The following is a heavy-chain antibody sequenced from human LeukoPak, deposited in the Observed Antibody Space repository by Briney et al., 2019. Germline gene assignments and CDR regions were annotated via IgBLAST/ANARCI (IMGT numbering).Heavy chain of an antibody. V-gene: IGHV3-7*04. J-gene: IGHJ5*02. CDR1: GFTFSNYW. CDR2: INQDRGEI. D-gene: IGHD2-2*01. CDR3: VRAYHPGGWFDP. Sequence: GGSLRLSCAASGFTFSNYWMTWVRQAPGKGLEWVASINQDRGEIHYVDSVRGRFTISRDNAKNSLSLQMSSLTAEDTAVYYCVRAYHPGGWFDPWGQGTLVTVSS.